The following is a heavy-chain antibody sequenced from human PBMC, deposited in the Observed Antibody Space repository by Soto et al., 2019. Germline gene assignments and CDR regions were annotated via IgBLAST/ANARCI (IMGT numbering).Heavy chain of an antibody. J-gene: IGHJ4*02. D-gene: IGHD4-17*01. CDR2: IYPSDSDT. V-gene: IGHV5-51*01. Sequence: GESLKISCQVSGYTFTIYWIGWVRQMPGKGLEWMGIIYPSDSDTRYSPSFQGQVTISADQSINTAYLQWDSLKASDTAIYYCARPANTVANHFDLWGQGTPVTVSS. CDR3: ARPANTVANHFDL. CDR1: GYTFTIYW.